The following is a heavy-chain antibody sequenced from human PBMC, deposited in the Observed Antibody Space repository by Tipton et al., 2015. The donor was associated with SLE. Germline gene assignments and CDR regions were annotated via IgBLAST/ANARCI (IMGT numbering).Heavy chain of an antibody. CDR3: TKDRREHWLGLNAFDI. Sequence: SLRLSCAASGFTFSSYVMSWVRQAPGKGPEWVSGISASGGSPYYADSVKGRFTISRDNSQKTLFLQINSLRVEDTAIYYCTKDRREHWLGLNAFDIWGQETLVTVSS. CDR1: GFTFSSYV. J-gene: IGHJ3*02. D-gene: IGHD6-19*01. CDR2: ISASGGSP. V-gene: IGHV3-23*01.